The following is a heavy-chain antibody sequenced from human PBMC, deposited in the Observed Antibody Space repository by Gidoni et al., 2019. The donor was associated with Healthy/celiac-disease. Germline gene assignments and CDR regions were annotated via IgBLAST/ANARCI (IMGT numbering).Heavy chain of an antibody. D-gene: IGHD2-21*02. CDR3: ARGSDVVVTAISY. Sequence: QVQLQQWGAGLLKPSETLSLTCAVYGGSFSGYYWSWIRQPPGKGLEWIGEIKHSGSTNYNPSLKSRVTISVDTSKNQFSLKLSSVTAADTAVYYCARGSDVVVTAISYWGQGTLVTVSS. CDR1: GGSFSGYY. J-gene: IGHJ4*02. CDR2: IKHSGST. V-gene: IGHV4-34*01.